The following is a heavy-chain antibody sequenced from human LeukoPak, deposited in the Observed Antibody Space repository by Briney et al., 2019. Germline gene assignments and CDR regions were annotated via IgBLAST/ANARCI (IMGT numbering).Heavy chain of an antibody. V-gene: IGHV1-69*05. J-gene: IGHJ6*03. CDR2: IIPIFGTA. Sequence: ASVKVSCKASGGTFSSYAISWVRQAPGQGLEWMGGIIPIFGTANYAQKFQGRVTITTDESTSTAYMELSSLRSEDTAVYYCARGKAARPNYYYYHMDVWGKGTTVTVSS. CDR3: ARGKAARPNYYYYHMDV. CDR1: GGTFSSYA. D-gene: IGHD6-6*01.